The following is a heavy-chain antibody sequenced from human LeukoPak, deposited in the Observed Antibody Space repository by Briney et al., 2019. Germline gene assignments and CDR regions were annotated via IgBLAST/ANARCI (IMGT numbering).Heavy chain of an antibody. J-gene: IGHJ4*02. CDR1: GFTFSSYA. Sequence: GGSLGLSCAASGFTFSSYAMHWVRQAPGKGLEYVSAISSNGGSTYYANSVKGRFTISRDNAKNSLYLQMNSLRAEDTAVYYCARDRRVSGFDYWGQGTLVTVSS. V-gene: IGHV3-64*01. CDR3: ARDRRVSGFDY. CDR2: ISSNGGST.